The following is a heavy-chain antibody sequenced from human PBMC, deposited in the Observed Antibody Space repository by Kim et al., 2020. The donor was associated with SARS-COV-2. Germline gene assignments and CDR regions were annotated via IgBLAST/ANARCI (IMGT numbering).Heavy chain of an antibody. J-gene: IGHJ6*02. V-gene: IGHV1-69*13. CDR3: ATTSNRNSVSYGMDV. Sequence: SVKVSCKVSGGSFKIYGINWVRLAPGQGLEWMGAIVPLLDSTNYAQKFQGRVTIDADDSTATVYMEMRSLRSDDTAVYYCATTSNRNSVSYGMDVWGQGTTVTVS. CDR1: GGSFKIYG. CDR2: IVPLLDST. D-gene: IGHD1-7*01.